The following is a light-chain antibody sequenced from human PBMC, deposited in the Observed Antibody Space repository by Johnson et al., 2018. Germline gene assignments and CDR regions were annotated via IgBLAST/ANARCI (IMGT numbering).Light chain of an antibody. Sequence: SVLTQPPSVSAAPGQKVTISCSGSSSNIGNNYVSWYQQLPGTAPKLLIYENNKRPSGIPDRFSGSKSGTSATLGITGLQTGAEADYYCGTWDSSLSAGNVFGTGTKVTVL. CDR2: ENN. CDR1: SSNIGNNY. CDR3: GTWDSSLSAGNV. V-gene: IGLV1-51*02. J-gene: IGLJ1*01.